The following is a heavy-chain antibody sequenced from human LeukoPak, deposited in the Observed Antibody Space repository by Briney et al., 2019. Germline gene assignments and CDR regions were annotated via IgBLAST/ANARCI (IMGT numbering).Heavy chain of an antibody. CDR3: VKGPDYYGSGSYLWYMDV. D-gene: IGHD3-10*01. CDR1: GFNFNNYG. J-gene: IGHJ6*03. CDR2: IRYDGNNK. Sequence: PGGSLRLSCAASGFNFNNYGMHWVRQASGKGLEWVAFIRYDGNNKYYADSVKGRFTVSRDNSKNTMYLQMNSLRAEDTAVYYCVKGPDYYGSGSYLWYMDVWGKGTTVIISS. V-gene: IGHV3-30*02.